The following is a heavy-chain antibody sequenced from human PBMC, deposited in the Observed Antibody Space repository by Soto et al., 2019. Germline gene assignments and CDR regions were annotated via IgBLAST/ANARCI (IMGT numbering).Heavy chain of an antibody. CDR2: MNDSGST. CDR1: GGSLSGYY. CDR3: AARGYSYGYKKGPFDY. J-gene: IGHJ4*02. D-gene: IGHD5-18*01. V-gene: IGHV4-34*01. Sequence: SETLSLTCAVCGGSLSGYYGSWIGQPRGKGMESIGEMNDSGSTNYKPSLKRRVTISVDTSKNHFSLKMSSLRAGGTAVYYCAARGYSYGYKKGPFDYWAQGTLLTVPS.